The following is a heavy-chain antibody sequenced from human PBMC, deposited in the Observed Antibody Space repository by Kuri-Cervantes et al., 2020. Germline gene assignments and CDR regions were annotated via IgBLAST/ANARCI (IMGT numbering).Heavy chain of an antibody. J-gene: IGHJ2*01. CDR1: GFTFSSYA. D-gene: IGHD2-2*01. CDR3: ARDPIDQLLSSKDWYFDL. CDR2: ISYDGSNK. Sequence: GESLKISCAASGFTFSSYAMHWVRQAPGKGLEWVPVISYDGSNKYYADSVKGRFTISRDNSKNTLYLQMNSLRAEDTAVYYCARDPIDQLLSSKDWYFDLWGRGTLVTVSS. V-gene: IGHV3-30-3*01.